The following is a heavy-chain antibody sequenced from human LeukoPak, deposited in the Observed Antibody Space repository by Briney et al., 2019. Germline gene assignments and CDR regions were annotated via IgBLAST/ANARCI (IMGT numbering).Heavy chain of an antibody. Sequence: GGSLRLSCAASGFTFSSYAMHWVRQAPGKGLEWVAVISYDGSNKYYADSVKGRFTISRDNSKNTLYLQMNSLRAEDTAVYYCARGLPNSGSYYLDYWGQGTLVTVSS. CDR2: ISYDGSNK. CDR3: ARGLPNSGSYYLDY. J-gene: IGHJ4*02. V-gene: IGHV3-30-3*01. D-gene: IGHD1-26*01. CDR1: GFTFSSYA.